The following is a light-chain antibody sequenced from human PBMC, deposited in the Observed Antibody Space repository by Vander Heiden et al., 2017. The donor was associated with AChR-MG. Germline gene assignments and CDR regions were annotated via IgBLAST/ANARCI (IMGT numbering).Light chain of an antibody. CDR3: YSYAGT. Sequence: QSALTQPRSVSGSPGQSVTLSCPGTSSDVGAYNYVHWYQQHPGKAPKLMIYDVSKRPSGVPDRFSGSKSGNTASLTISGLQAEDEADYYCYSYAGTFGTGTKLTGL. CDR1: SSDVGAYNY. V-gene: IGLV2-11*01. J-gene: IGLJ1*01. CDR2: DVS.